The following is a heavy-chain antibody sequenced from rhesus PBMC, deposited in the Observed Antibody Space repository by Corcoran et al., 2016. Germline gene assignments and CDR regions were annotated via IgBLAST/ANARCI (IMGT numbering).Heavy chain of an antibody. Sequence: QVQLQESGPGLVTPSETLSLTCAVSGGSISSCYYYWSWIRQPPGKGLEWIWYITYSGSTSYNPSLKSRVTISRDTSKNQFSLKLSSVTAADTAVYYCRQDDSGYDGLDSWG. CDR1: GGSISSCYYY. CDR2: ITYSGST. V-gene: IGHV4-122*02. CDR3: RQDDSGYDGLDS. D-gene: IGHD3-28*01. J-gene: IGHJ6*01.